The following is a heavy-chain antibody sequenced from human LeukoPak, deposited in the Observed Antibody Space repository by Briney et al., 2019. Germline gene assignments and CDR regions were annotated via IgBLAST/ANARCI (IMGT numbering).Heavy chain of an antibody. V-gene: IGHV4-39*07. Sequence: PSETLSLTCTVSGGSMSGSSYYWGWIRQPPGKGLEWIGSIYYSESTYQNPSLKSRVTISVDTSKNQFSLKLSSVTAADTAVYYCARIPTVTFFDYWGQGTLVTVSS. D-gene: IGHD4-17*01. CDR1: GGSMSGSSYY. J-gene: IGHJ4*02. CDR2: IYYSEST. CDR3: ARIPTVTFFDY.